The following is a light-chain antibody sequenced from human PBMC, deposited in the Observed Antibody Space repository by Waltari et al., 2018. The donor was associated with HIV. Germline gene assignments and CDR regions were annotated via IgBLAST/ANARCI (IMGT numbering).Light chain of an antibody. CDR1: QSVDSNF. CDR3: LQHYNFPFT. J-gene: IGKJ4*01. CDR2: DAS. Sequence: EVIMTQSPATLSLSPGERATLSCRASQSVDSNFLSWYQQRHGQAPRLLMHDASTRATCISDRFSGGGSGTDFTLTISSLQPEDSAVYYCLQHYNFPFTFGGGTKLEIK. V-gene: IGKV3D-7*01.